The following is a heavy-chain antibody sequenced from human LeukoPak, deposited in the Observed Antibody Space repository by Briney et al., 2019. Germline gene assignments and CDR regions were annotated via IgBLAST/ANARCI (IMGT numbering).Heavy chain of an antibody. D-gene: IGHD3-3*01. CDR1: GFTFSSYG. Sequence: PGGSLRLSCAASGFTFSSYGMHWVRQAPGKGLEWVAVIWYDGSNKYYADSVKGRFTISRDNSKNTLYLQMNSLRAEDTDVYYCARDFWSGYYALDYWGQGTLVTVSS. CDR2: IWYDGSNK. J-gene: IGHJ4*02. V-gene: IGHV3-30*19. CDR3: ARDFWSGYYALDY.